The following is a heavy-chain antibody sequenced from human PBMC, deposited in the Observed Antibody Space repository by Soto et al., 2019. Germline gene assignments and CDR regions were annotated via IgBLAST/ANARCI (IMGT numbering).Heavy chain of an antibody. D-gene: IGHD1-1*01. V-gene: IGHV3-9*01. J-gene: IGHJ4*02. CDR3: AKERPTTTCFDY. Sequence: EVQLVESGGGLVQPGRSLRLSCAASGFTFDDYAMHWVRQAPGKGLEWVSGISWNSGSIGYADSVKGRFTISRDNAKNSLYLQMNSLRAEDTALYYCAKERPTTTCFDYWGPGTLVTVSS. CDR2: ISWNSGSI. CDR1: GFTFDDYA.